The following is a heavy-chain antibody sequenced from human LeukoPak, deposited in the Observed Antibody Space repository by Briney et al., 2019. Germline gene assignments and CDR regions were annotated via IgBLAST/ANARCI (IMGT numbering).Heavy chain of an antibody. Sequence: ASVKVSCKASGYTFTSYGISWVRQAPGQGLEWMGWISAYNGNTNDAQKLQGRVTMTTDTSTSTAYMELRSLRSDDTAVYYCARGPHPHSSSWYFYGYWGQGTLVTVSS. V-gene: IGHV1-18*01. D-gene: IGHD6-13*01. CDR3: ARGPHPHSSSWYFYGY. J-gene: IGHJ4*02. CDR1: GYTFTSYG. CDR2: ISAYNGNT.